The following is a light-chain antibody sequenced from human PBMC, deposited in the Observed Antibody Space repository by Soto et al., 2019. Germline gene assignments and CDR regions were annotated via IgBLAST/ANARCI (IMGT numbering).Light chain of an antibody. CDR3: QQYDDWRKT. Sequence: EIVMTQSPATLSVSPGERATLSCRASQSVSSNLAWYQQKPGQAPRLLLYDASTRATGIPARFSGGGSGTEFTITISSLQPEDFAVYYCQQYDDWRKTFGQGTKVEIK. CDR2: DAS. J-gene: IGKJ1*01. V-gene: IGKV3-15*01. CDR1: QSVSSN.